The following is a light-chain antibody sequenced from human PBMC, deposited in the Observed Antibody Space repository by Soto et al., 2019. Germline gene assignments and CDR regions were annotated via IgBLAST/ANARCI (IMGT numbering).Light chain of an antibody. J-gene: IGKJ2*01. CDR1: QSINSF. CDR3: QQRSNWPRGS. CDR2: DAS. Sequence: EIVLTQSPATLSLSPGERATLSCRASQSINSFLAWYQHKPGQAPRLLIHDASNRAPGIPARFSGSGSGTDFTLTISSLEPEDFAVYYCQQRSNWPRGSFGQGTKLEIK. V-gene: IGKV3-11*01.